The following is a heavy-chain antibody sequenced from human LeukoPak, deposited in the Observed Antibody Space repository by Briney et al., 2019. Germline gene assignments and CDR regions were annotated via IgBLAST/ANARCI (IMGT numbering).Heavy chain of an antibody. J-gene: IGHJ3*02. CDR1: GFTFSSYS. CDR3: ARVLRYFDWLSQPDDAFDI. V-gene: IGHV3-21*01. CDR2: ISSSSSYI. D-gene: IGHD3-9*01. Sequence: PGGSLRLSCAASGFTFSSYSMNWVRQAPGKGLEWVSSISSSSSYIYYADSVKGRFTISRDNAKNSLYLQMNSLRAEDTAVYYCARVLRYFDWLSQPDDAFDIWGQGTMVTVSS.